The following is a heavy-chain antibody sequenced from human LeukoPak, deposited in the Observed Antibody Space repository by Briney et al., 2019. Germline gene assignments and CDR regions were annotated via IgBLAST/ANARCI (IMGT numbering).Heavy chain of an antibody. Sequence: GGSLRLSCAASGFSFMTYSMNWVRQAPGKGLEWVSSIGSSDYIYYADAVKGRFTISRDNAKNSLYLQMNSLRAEDTAVYYCAREVFFNAFDIWGQGTMVTVSS. CDR1: GFSFMTYS. CDR3: AREVFFNAFDI. J-gene: IGHJ3*02. V-gene: IGHV3-21*06. D-gene: IGHD2-8*01. CDR2: IGSSDYI.